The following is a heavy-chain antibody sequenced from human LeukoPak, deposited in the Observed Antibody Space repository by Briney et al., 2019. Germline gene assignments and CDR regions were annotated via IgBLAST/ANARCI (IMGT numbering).Heavy chain of an antibody. CDR1: GFTFSSYG. J-gene: IGHJ4*02. Sequence: PGGSLRLSCAASGFTFSSYGMHWVRQAPGKGLEWVAVISHDGNNKYYTDSVKGRFTISRDNSRNTLFLQMSSLRPEDTAVYYCTRGGSGWFFTYWGQGTLVTVSS. CDR3: TRGGSGWFFTY. D-gene: IGHD6-19*01. CDR2: ISHDGNNK. V-gene: IGHV3-30*03.